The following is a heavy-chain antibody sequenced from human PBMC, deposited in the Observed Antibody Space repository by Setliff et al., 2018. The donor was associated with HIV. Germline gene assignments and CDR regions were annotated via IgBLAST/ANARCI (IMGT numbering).Heavy chain of an antibody. D-gene: IGHD6-19*01. J-gene: IGHJ3*01. CDR3: ARVPYRSAWFSGGHDAFDV. CDR1: GYTFSSYG. Sequence: ASVKVSCKASGYTFSSYGISWVRQAPGQGLEWMGWISGYNGNTKYVQKLQGRVTMTTETSTRTVYMELRSLRHDDTAEYFCARVPYRSAWFSGGHDAFDVWGQGTMVTV. CDR2: ISGYNGNT. V-gene: IGHV1-18*01.